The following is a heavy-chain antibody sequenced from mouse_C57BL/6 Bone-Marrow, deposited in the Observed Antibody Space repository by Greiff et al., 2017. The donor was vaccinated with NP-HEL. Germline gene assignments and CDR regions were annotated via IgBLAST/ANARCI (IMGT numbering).Heavy chain of an antibody. CDR3: AREDDYHYAMDY. CDR1: GYTFTDYN. Sequence: EVMLQESGPELVKPGASVKIPCKASGYTFTDYNMDWVKQSHGKSLEWIGDINPNNGGTNYNQKFKGKATLTADKSSSTAYMELRSLTSEDTAVYYCAREDDYHYAMDYWGQGTSVTVSS. D-gene: IGHD2-4*01. J-gene: IGHJ4*01. V-gene: IGHV1-18*01. CDR2: INPNNGGT.